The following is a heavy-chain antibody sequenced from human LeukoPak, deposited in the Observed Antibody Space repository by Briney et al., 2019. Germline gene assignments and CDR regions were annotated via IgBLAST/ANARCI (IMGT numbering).Heavy chain of an antibody. Sequence: PWPSVKVSCKASGYTFTDYYIHWVRHAPGQGVEWVGIIDPRGGVTTYAQNVKGRVSMTRDTSTGTVYMELSSLRSEDTALYYCARVGYYTSANLYNGLDVWAKGTTVTVSS. CDR3: ARVGYYTSANLYNGLDV. V-gene: IGHV1-46*01. CDR2: IDPRGGVT. J-gene: IGHJ6*04. D-gene: IGHD3-3*01. CDR1: GYTFTDYY.